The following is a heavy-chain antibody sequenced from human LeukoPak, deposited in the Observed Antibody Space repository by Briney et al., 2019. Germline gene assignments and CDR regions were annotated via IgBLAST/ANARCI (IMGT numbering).Heavy chain of an antibody. D-gene: IGHD5-12*01. CDR2: ISMSTTTI. CDR1: GFSFRDFY. CDR3: AKDIVAPGLFFDY. Sequence: PGGSLRLSCATSGFSFRDFYMGWIRQAPGKGLERVSYISMSTTTIYYADSVKGRFTISRDDAKNSLFLQMNSLRAEDTAVYYCAKDIVAPGLFFDYWGQGTLVTVSS. V-gene: IGHV3-11*01. J-gene: IGHJ4*02.